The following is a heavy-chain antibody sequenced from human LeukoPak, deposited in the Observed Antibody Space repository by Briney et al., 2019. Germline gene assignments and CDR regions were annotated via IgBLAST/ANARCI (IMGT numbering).Heavy chain of an antibody. J-gene: IGHJ3*02. V-gene: IGHV4-4*02. D-gene: IGHD2-2*01. CDR3: GRYLKPSALSVFDI. CDR1: GGSILTTNW. Sequence: PSGTLSLTCAVSGGSILTTNWWSWVRQPPGKGLEWIGEVHLSGTSNYNPSLKSRVSMSIDKSKNQLSLKLTSVTAADTAVYYCGRYLKPSALSVFDIWGQGTMVTVSS. CDR2: VHLSGTS.